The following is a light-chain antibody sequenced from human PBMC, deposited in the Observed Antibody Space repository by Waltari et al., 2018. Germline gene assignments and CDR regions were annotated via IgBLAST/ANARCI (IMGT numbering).Light chain of an antibody. Sequence: EIVLTQSPGTLSLSPGERATLSCRASQSVRSSYLAWYQQKPGQAPRLLIHDASRRAPGIPDRFSGSGSGTDFTLTITGLEPEDFAVYYCQQYGNSPWTFAQGTKVEIK. CDR3: QQYGNSPWT. J-gene: IGKJ1*01. V-gene: IGKV3-20*01. CDR2: DAS. CDR1: QSVRSSY.